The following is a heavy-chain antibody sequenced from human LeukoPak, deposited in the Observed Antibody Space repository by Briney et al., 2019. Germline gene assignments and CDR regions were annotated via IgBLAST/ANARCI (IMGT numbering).Heavy chain of an antibody. CDR2: VYPGGFT. D-gene: IGHD2/OR15-2a*01. CDR1: GFTVTSNH. V-gene: IGHV3-66*01. J-gene: IGHJ6*02. Sequence: GGSLRLSCAVSGFTVTSNHMSWVRQAPGKGLEWVSVVYPGGFTYHADSVKGRFTISRDTSKNTVYLQMNSLRAEDTAVYYCAIGGVIWRMDVWGQGTTVTVSS. CDR3: AIGGVIWRMDV.